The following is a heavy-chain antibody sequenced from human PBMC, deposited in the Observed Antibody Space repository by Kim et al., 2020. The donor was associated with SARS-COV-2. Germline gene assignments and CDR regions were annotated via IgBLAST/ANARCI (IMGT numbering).Heavy chain of an antibody. CDR1: GYTFNNFG. Sequence: ASVKVSCKASGYTFNNFGLSWVRQAPGQGLEWMGWTSAYIGNPYYAQKLQGRVTMTRDTSTSTAYMELRSLRSDDTAIYYCTRFGGNYSYAFDIWGQGTVVTVSS. CDR2: TSAYIGNP. CDR3: TRFGGNYSYAFDI. V-gene: IGHV1-18*04. D-gene: IGHD1-26*01. J-gene: IGHJ3*02.